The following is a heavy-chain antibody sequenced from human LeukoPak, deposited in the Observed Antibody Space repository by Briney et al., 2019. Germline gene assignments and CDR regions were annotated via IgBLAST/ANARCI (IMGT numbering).Heavy chain of an antibody. V-gene: IGHV4-30-4*01. CDR2: IYYSGST. CDR3: AKTGYCTNGVCYTGYYYGMDV. D-gene: IGHD2-8*01. CDR1: GGSISSGDYY. Sequence: SQTLSLTCTVSGGSISSGDYYWSWIRQPPRKGLEWIGYIYYSGSTYYNPSLKSRVTISVDTSKNQFSLKLSSVTAADTAVYYCAKTGYCTNGVCYTGYYYGMDVWGQGTTVTVSS. J-gene: IGHJ6*02.